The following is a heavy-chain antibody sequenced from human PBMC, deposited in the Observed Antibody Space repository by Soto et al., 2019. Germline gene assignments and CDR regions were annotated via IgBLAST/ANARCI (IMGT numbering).Heavy chain of an antibody. D-gene: IGHD3-3*01. J-gene: IGHJ5*02. CDR2: ISAYNGNT. CDR1: GYTFTIYG. CDR3: ARDVTVFGVVIRNWFDP. V-gene: IGHV1-18*01. Sequence: VYLVQSGAEAKKPVASVKVSCKASGYTFTIYGISWVRQAPGQGLEWMGWISAYNGNTNYAQKLPRRVTMTPVTTTSTAYIDLRSLTSDDTAAYHCARDVTVFGVVIRNWFDPWGQRTLVTVCS.